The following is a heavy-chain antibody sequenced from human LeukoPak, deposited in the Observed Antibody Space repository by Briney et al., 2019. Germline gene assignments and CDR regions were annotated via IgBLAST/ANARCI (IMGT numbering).Heavy chain of an antibody. Sequence: ASVKVSCKASGYTFTSYAMNWVRQAPGQGLEWMGWINANTGNPTYAQGFTGRFVFSLDTSVSTAYLQISSLKAEDTAVYYCASQYYYGSDRVLDYWGQGTLVTVSS. CDR2: INANTGNP. J-gene: IGHJ4*02. CDR3: ASQYYYGSDRVLDY. D-gene: IGHD3-10*01. CDR1: GYTFTSYA. V-gene: IGHV7-4-1*02.